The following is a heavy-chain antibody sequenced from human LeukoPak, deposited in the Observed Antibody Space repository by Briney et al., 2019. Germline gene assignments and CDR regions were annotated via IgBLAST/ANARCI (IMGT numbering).Heavy chain of an antibody. CDR1: GGSISSYY. Sequence: PSETLSLTCTVSGGSISSYYWGWVRHPPGRGLEWIGNIFYSGRTYYSPSLKSRVTISLDTSRNQFSLKLNSVTAADTAVYYCAKSNGYGLVDIWGQGTMVTVSS. CDR3: AKSNGYGLVDI. V-gene: IGHV4-39*07. J-gene: IGHJ3*02. CDR2: IFYSGRT. D-gene: IGHD3-10*01.